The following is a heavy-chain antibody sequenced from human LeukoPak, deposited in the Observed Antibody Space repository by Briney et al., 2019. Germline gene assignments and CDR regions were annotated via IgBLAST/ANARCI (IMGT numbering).Heavy chain of an antibody. D-gene: IGHD3-22*01. V-gene: IGHV3-9*01. CDR1: GFTFDDYA. CDR2: ISWNSGSI. Sequence: PGGSLRLSCAASGFTFDDYAMHWVRQAPGKGLEWVSGISWNSGSIGYADSVKGRFTISRDNAKNSLYLQMNSLRAEDTALYYCAKDYYDSSGTDDAFDIWGQGTMVTVSS. J-gene: IGHJ3*02. CDR3: AKDYYDSSGTDDAFDI.